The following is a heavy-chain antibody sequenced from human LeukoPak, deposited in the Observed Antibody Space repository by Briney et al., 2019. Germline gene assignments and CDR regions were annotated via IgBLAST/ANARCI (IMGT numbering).Heavy chain of an antibody. CDR3: AVRDYGGNSPDY. CDR1: GGTFNSYA. D-gene: IGHD4-23*01. J-gene: IGHJ4*02. CDR2: IIPIFGTA. Sequence: SVKLSCKASGGTFNSYAISWVRQAPGQGLEWMGGIIPIFGTANYAQKFQGRVTITADEPTSTAYMELSSLRSEDTVVYYGAVRDYGGNSPDYWGQGTLVTVSS. V-gene: IGHV1-69*13.